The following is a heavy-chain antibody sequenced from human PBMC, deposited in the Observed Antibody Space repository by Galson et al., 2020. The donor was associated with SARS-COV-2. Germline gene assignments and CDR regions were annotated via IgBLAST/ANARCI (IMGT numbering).Heavy chain of an antibody. J-gene: IGHJ3*02. CDR1: GGSISSGDYY. Sequence: ETSETLSLTCTVSGGSISSGDYYWSWIRQPPGKGLEWIGYIYYSGSTYYNPSLKSRVTISVDTSKNQFSLKLSSVTAADTAVYYCARSHRRDAFDIWGQGTMVTVSS. CDR3: ARSHRRDAFDI. CDR2: IYYSGST. V-gene: IGHV4-30-4*01.